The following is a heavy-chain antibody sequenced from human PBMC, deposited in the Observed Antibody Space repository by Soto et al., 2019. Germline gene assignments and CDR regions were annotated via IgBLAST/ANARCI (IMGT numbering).Heavy chain of an antibody. D-gene: IGHD7-27*01. J-gene: IGHJ3*02. CDR3: AKDRGTGDYGVNAVDI. CDR2: ISGRGGNT. Sequence: EVQLLESGGGLVQPGGSLRLSCAASGFTFSIFAMSWVRQAPGKGLEWVSTISGRGGNTYYADSVKGRFTISRDTSKNTLNLQMNGLRGEDTAVYYCAKDRGTGDYGVNAVDIWGQGTMVTVSS. CDR1: GFTFSIFA. V-gene: IGHV3-23*01.